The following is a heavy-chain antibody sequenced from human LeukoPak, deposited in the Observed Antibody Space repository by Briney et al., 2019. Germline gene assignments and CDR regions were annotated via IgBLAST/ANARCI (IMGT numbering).Heavy chain of an antibody. V-gene: IGHV4-34*01. CDR1: GGSFSGYY. J-gene: IGHJ6*03. D-gene: IGHD2-15*01. CDR3: ASFYCSGGSCYQYFSYYYMDV. Sequence: SETLSLTCAVYGGSFSGYYWSWIRQPPGKGLERIGEINHSGSTNYSPSLKSRVTISVDTSKNQFSLKLSSVTAADTAVYYCASFYCSGGSCYQYFSYYYMDVWGKGTTVTISS. CDR2: INHSGST.